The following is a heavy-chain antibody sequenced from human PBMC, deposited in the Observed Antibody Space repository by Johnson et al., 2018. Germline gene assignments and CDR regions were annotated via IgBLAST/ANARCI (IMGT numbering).Heavy chain of an antibody. Sequence: QVQLVQSGGGVVQPGRSLRLSCAASGFTFSSYGMHWVRQAPGKGLEWVALISYDGSYKYYAGSVKGRFTVSRDNSKNTLFLQINSLRAEDTAVYYCARDPGTPPYYYYGMDVWGQGTTVTVSS. CDR2: ISYDGSYK. CDR1: GFTFSSYG. CDR3: ARDPGTPPYYYYGMDV. V-gene: IGHV3-30*03. D-gene: IGHD1-1*01. J-gene: IGHJ6*02.